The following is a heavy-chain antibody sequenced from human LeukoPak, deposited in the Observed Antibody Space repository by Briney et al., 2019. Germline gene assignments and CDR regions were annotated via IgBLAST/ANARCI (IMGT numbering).Heavy chain of an antibody. CDR3: ARAPTVYYYDSSAINWFDP. D-gene: IGHD3-22*01. Sequence: SETLSLTCTVSGYSISSGYYWGWIRQPPGKGLEWIGSIYHSGSTYYNPSLKSRVTISVDTSKNQFSLKLSSVTAADTAVYYCARAPTVYYYDSSAINWFDPWGQGTLVTVSS. CDR2: IYHSGST. V-gene: IGHV4-38-2*02. J-gene: IGHJ5*02. CDR1: GYSISSGYY.